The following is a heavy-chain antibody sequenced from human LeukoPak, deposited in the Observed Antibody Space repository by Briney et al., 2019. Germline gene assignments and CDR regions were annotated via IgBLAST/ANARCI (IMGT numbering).Heavy chain of an antibody. CDR3: ARAFGNVRGDA. Sequence: SETLSLTCTVSGGSISSYYWSWIRQPPGKGLEWIGEINHAGYTNYNPSLKSRVTISVDTSKNQFSLNVSSLTAADTAVYYCARAFGNVRGDAWGQGSLVTVSS. V-gene: IGHV4-34*01. CDR2: INHAGYT. D-gene: IGHD3-10*01. CDR1: GGSISSYY. J-gene: IGHJ5*02.